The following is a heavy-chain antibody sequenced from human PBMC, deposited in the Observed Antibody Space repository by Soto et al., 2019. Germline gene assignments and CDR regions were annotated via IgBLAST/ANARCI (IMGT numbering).Heavy chain of an antibody. D-gene: IGHD2-2*01. V-gene: IGHV4-30-2*01. CDR3: ARGKDCSRTSCYLDC. J-gene: IGHJ4*02. CDR1: GDSISSGGYS. Sequence: QLQLQESGSGLVKPSQTLSLTCAVSGDSISSGGYSWSWIRQPPGKGLDWLGYIYHSGTTYYNPALKGRGTISVDRSKNQFSLELSSVTAADTAVYYCARGKDCSRTSCYLDCWGQGTLVTVSS. CDR2: IYHSGTT.